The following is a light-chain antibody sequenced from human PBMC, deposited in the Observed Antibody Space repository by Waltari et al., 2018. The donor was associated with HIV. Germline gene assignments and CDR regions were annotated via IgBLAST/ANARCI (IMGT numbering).Light chain of an antibody. CDR2: GNT. CDR3: QSYDSSLSGLL. V-gene: IGLV1-40*01. CDR1: SSHMEAGLA. Sequence: QSVLTQTRSVSGAPGQRVPLRCTGRSSHMEAGLAVLWYQQLPGTAPKLLLYGNTNRPSGVPDRFSGSKSGTSASLAITGLQAEDEADYYCQSYDSSLSGLLFGGGTKLTVL. J-gene: IGLJ2*01.